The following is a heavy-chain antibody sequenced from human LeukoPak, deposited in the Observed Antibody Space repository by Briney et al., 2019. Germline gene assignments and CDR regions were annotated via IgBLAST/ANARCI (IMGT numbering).Heavy chain of an antibody. Sequence: SETLSLTCTVSGDSISSGGYSWSWIRQPPGKGLEWIGYIYHSGSTYYNPSLKSRVTISVDRSKNQFSLKLSSVTAADTAVYYCARGVYYYGMDVWGQGTTVTVSS. CDR1: GDSISSGGYS. CDR2: IYHSGST. J-gene: IGHJ6*02. CDR3: ARGVYYYGMDV. V-gene: IGHV4-30-2*01.